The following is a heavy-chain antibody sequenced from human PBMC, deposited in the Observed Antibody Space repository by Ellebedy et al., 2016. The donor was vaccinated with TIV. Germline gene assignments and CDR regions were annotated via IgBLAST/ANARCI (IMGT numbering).Heavy chain of an antibody. CDR3: ARDGSGFGY. CDR1: GGTFSSYV. CDR2: LIPVLGTP. Sequence: AASVKVSCKTSGGTFSSYVVSWVRQAPGQGLEWMGGLIPVLGTPNYAQRFQGRVTITADESTSTAYMELSSLRSEDTAVYYCARDGSGFGYWGQGTLVTVSS. V-gene: IGHV1-69*13. J-gene: IGHJ4*02.